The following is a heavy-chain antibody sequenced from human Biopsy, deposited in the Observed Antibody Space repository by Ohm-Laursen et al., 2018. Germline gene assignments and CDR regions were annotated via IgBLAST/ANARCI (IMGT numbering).Heavy chain of an antibody. Sequence: SLRLPCAASGFTFNVYSIVWVRQAPGKGLEWVSSITSRTSSTYYADSVKGRVTISRDNANNSVSLQMNNLRVDDTAVYYCARWYGDLFYYYNGMDAWGQGTTVTVSS. J-gene: IGHJ6*02. CDR3: ARWYGDLFYYYNGMDA. D-gene: IGHD3-10*01. CDR2: ITSRTSST. V-gene: IGHV3-21*01. CDR1: GFTFNVYS.